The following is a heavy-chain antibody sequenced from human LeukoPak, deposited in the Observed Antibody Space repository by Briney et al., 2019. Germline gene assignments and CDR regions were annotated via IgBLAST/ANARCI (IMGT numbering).Heavy chain of an antibody. CDR2: VYYSGIT. CDR3: ARDDYGGNSPNSYYYYYGMDV. V-gene: IGHV4-59*01. Sequence: SETLSLTCTVSGGSISSYYWSWIRQPPGKGPEWIGYVYYSGITNYNPSLKSRVTISVDTSKNQFSLKLSSVTAADTAVYYCARDDYGGNSPNSYYYYYGMDVWGLGTTVTVSS. J-gene: IGHJ6*02. D-gene: IGHD4-23*01. CDR1: GGSISSYY.